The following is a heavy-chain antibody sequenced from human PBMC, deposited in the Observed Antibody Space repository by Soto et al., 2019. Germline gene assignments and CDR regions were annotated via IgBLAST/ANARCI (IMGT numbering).Heavy chain of an antibody. V-gene: IGHV3-21*01. CDR1: GFTFSDNS. J-gene: IGHJ4*02. Sequence: EVQLVESRGGLVKPGGSLRLSCAASGFTFSDNSMKWVRQAPGRGLEWVSSISSTSTYIFYADSVKGRFTISRDNAKNSLYLQMNSLRAEDTAIYYCARQRGGREGDYWGQGTLVIVSS. D-gene: IGHD1-26*01. CDR2: ISSTSTYI. CDR3: ARQRGGREGDY.